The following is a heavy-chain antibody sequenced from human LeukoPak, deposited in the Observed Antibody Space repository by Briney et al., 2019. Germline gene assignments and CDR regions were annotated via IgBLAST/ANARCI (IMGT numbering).Heavy chain of an antibody. CDR2: ISGSGGST. D-gene: IGHD6-13*01. V-gene: IGHV3-23*01. CDR1: GFTFSSYA. CDR3: ARDAGIAAAGLLGPFDY. Sequence: GGSLRLSCAASGFTFSSYAMSWVRQAPGKGLEWVSAISGSGGSTYYADSVKGRFTISRDNSKNTLYLQMNSLRAEDTAVYYCARDAGIAAAGLLGPFDYWGQGTLVTVSS. J-gene: IGHJ4*02.